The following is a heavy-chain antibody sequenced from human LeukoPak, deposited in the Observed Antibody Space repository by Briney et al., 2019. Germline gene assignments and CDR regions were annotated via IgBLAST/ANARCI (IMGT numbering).Heavy chain of an antibody. CDR3: AMSYDILTGYYP. CDR1: GGSVSSRHYY. D-gene: IGHD3-9*01. J-gene: IGHJ5*02. CDR2: INHSGST. V-gene: IGHV4-39*07. Sequence: SETLSLTCTVSGGSVSSRHYYWGWIRQPPGKGLEWIGEINHSGSTNCNPSLKSRVTISVDTSKNQFSLKLSSVTAADTAVYYCAMSYDILTGYYPWGQGTLVTVSS.